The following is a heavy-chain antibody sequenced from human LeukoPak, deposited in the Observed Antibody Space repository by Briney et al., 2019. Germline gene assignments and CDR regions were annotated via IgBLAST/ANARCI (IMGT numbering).Heavy chain of an antibody. CDR2: IYPGDSDT. CDR1: GYSFTSYW. J-gene: IGHJ5*02. D-gene: IGHD3-10*01. V-gene: IGHV5-51*01. Sequence: GESLKISCKGSGYSFTSYWIGWVRQMPGKGLKWMGIIYPGDSDTRYSPSFQGQVTISADKSISTAYLQWSSLKASDTAMYYCARRGYYGSGSYYIEYNWFDPWGQGTLVTVSS. CDR3: ARRGYYGSGSYYIEYNWFDP.